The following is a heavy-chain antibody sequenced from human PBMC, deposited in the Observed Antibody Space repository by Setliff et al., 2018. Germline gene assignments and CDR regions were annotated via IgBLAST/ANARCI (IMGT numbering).Heavy chain of an antibody. J-gene: IGHJ4*02. CDR2: FDPEDGET. Sequence: ASVKVSCKVSGYTLAELSMHWVRQAPGKGLEWMGGFDPEDGETIYAQKFQGRVTMTEDTSTDTAYMELSSLRSEDTAVYYCATGLPYYDSSGYYLFDYWGQGTLVTSPQ. D-gene: IGHD3-22*01. CDR3: ATGLPYYDSSGYYLFDY. CDR1: GYTLAELS. V-gene: IGHV1-24*01.